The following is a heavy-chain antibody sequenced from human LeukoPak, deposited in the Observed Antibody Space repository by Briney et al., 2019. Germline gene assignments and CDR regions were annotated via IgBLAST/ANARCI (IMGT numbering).Heavy chain of an antibody. J-gene: IGHJ4*02. CDR3: ARGEYSSGWYAGVYYFDY. CDR1: GFTFSSYS. V-gene: IGHV3-21*01. D-gene: IGHD6-19*01. CDR2: ISSSSYI. Sequence: GGSLRLSCAASGFTFSSYSMNWVRQAPGKGLEWVSSISSSSYIYYADSVKGRFTISRDNAKNSLYLQMNSLRAEDTAVYYCARGEYSSGWYAGVYYFDYWGQGTLVTVSS.